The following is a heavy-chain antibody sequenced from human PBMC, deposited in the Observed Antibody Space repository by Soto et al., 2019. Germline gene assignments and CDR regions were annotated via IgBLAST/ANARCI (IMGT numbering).Heavy chain of an antibody. CDR2: IIPIFGTA. V-gene: IGHV1-69*13. Sequence: SVKVSCKASGGTFSSYAISWVRQAPGQGLEWMGGIIPIFGTANYAQKFQGRVTITADESTSTAYMELSSLRSEDTAVYYCARASRYCSGGSCYSPDYYYYYGMDVWGQGTTVSVSS. J-gene: IGHJ6*02. D-gene: IGHD2-15*01. CDR1: GGTFSSYA. CDR3: ARASRYCSGGSCYSPDYYYYYGMDV.